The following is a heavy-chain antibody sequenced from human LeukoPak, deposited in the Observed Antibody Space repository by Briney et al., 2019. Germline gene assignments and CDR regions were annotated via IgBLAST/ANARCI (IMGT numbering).Heavy chain of an antibody. V-gene: IGHV5-51*01. CDR3: ARHAGSGSYYSRAIDY. D-gene: IGHD3-10*01. CDR1: GYRFTTYR. Sequence: GASLKISCEASGYRFTTYRIGGGRQMPGKGLEWMGIIYPGDSDTRYSPSFQGQVTISADKSISTAYLQWSSLKASDTAMYYCARHAGSGSYYSRAIDYWGQRTLVTVSS. CDR2: IYPGDSDT. J-gene: IGHJ4*02.